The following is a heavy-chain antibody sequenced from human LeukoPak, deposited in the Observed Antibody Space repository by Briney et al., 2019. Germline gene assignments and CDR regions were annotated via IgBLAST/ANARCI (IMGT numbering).Heavy chain of an antibody. D-gene: IGHD3-16*01. Sequence: KPSETLSLTCTVSGYSISSGYYWGWIRQPPGKGLEWIGSIYHSGSTNYNPSLKSRVTISVDTSKNQFSLKVSSVTAADTAVYYCARVKDPGGYYYYYYMDIWGKGNTVTVSS. J-gene: IGHJ6*03. CDR3: ARVKDPGGYYYYYYMDI. V-gene: IGHV4-38-2*02. CDR1: GYSISSGYY. CDR2: IYHSGST.